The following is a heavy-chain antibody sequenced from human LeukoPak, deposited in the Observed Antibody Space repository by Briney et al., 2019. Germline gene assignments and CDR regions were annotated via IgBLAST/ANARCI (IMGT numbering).Heavy chain of an antibody. CDR3: ARGDNYGLTYFFDY. D-gene: IGHD5-24*01. V-gene: IGHV4-59*01. J-gene: IGHJ4*02. CDR1: GGSISSYY. Sequence: PSETLSLTCTVSGGSISSYYWSWIRQPPGKGLEWIGYMYYSGSTNYNPSLKSRVTISVDTSKNQFSLKLTSVTAADAVVYYWARGDNYGLTYFFDYWGQGTLVTVSS. CDR2: MYYSGST.